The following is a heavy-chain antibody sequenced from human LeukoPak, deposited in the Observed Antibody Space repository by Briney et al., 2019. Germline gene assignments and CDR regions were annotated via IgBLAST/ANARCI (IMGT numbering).Heavy chain of an antibody. Sequence: SETLSLTCTVSGGSISSGDYYWSWIRQPPVKGLEWIGYIYYSGSTYYNPSLKSRVTISVDTSKNQFSLKLSSVTAADTAVYYCARDLVYDFWSGYIDYWGQGTLVTVSS. V-gene: IGHV4-30-4*08. CDR2: IYYSGST. J-gene: IGHJ4*02. CDR1: GGSISSGDYY. D-gene: IGHD3-3*01. CDR3: ARDLVYDFWSGYIDY.